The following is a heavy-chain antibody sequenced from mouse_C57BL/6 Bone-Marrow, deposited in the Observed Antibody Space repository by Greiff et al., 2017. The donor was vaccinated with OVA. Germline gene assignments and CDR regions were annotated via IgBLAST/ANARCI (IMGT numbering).Heavy chain of an antibody. Sequence: QVQLQQSGAELVRPGASVKLSCKASGYTFTSYGISWVKQRTGQGLEWIGEIYPRSGNTYYNEKFKGKATLTADKYSNTAYMELSSLTYEDSAVYFGARESAMITTRYYYAIDYWGQGTSVTVSS. CDR1: GYTFTSYG. CDR2: IYPRSGNT. J-gene: IGHJ4*01. V-gene: IGHV1-81*01. CDR3: ARESAMITTRYYYAIDY. D-gene: IGHD2-4*01.